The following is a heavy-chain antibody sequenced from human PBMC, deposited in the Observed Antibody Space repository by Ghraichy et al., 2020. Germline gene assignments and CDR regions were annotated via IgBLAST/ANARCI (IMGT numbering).Heavy chain of an antibody. CDR2: IWYDGSNK. CDR3: ATQTYYDFWSGYELDY. D-gene: IGHD3-3*01. Sequence: GGSLRLSCAASGFTFSSYGMHWVRQAPGKGLEWVAVIWYDGSNKYYADSVKGRFTISRDNSKNTLSLQMNSLRAEDTALYYCATQTYYDFWSGYELDYWGQGTLVTVSS. CDR1: GFTFSSYG. V-gene: IGHV3-33*01. J-gene: IGHJ4*02.